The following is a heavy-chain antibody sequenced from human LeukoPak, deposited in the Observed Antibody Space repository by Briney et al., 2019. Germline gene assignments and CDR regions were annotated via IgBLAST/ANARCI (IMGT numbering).Heavy chain of an antibody. Sequence: ASVKVSCKASGYTFTGYYMHWVRQAPGQGLEWMGRINPNSGGTNYAQKFQGRVTMTRDTSISTAYMELSRLRSDDTAVYYRASFSNYGSGSYYTHDYWGQGTLVTVSS. CDR1: GYTFTGYY. J-gene: IGHJ4*02. V-gene: IGHV1-2*06. D-gene: IGHD3-10*01. CDR2: INPNSGGT. CDR3: ASFSNYGSGSYYTHDY.